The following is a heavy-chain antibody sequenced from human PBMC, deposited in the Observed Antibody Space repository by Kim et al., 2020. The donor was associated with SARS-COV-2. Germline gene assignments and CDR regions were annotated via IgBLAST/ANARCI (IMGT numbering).Heavy chain of an antibody. J-gene: IGHJ6*02. V-gene: IGHV1-8*01. Sequence: GYAQKFPGRVTMTRNTSKNTAYMELSSLRAADTAVYFCARRVVRPSYGMDVWGQGTTVTVAS. D-gene: IGHD3-3*01. CDR3: ARRVVRPSYGMDV.